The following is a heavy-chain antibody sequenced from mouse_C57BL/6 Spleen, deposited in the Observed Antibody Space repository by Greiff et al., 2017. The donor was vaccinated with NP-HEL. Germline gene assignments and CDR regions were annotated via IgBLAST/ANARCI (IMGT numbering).Heavy chain of an antibody. V-gene: IGHV5-6*02. J-gene: IGHJ2*01. CDR1: GFTFSSYG. CDR3: ARDVSY. CDR2: ISSGGSYT. Sequence: DVMLVESGGDLVKPGGSLKLSCAASGFTFSSYGMSWVRQTPDKRLEWVATISSGGSYTYYPDSVKGRFTISRDNAKNTLYLQMSSLKSEDTAMYYCARDVSYWGQGTTLTVSS.